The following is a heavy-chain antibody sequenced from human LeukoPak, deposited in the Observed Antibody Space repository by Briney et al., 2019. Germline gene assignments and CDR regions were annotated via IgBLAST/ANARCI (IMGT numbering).Heavy chain of an antibody. D-gene: IGHD2-21*01. Sequence: GGSLRLSCAASGFTFSSYAMSWVRQAPGKGLECISGFSGSGGSTYYADSVRGRFTISRDNSKNTLYLQMNSLRVEDAAVYYCARAPVTSCRGAYCYPFDYWGQGTLVTVSS. CDR3: ARAPVTSCRGAYCYPFDY. CDR1: GFTFSSYA. J-gene: IGHJ4*02. CDR2: FSGSGGST. V-gene: IGHV3-23*01.